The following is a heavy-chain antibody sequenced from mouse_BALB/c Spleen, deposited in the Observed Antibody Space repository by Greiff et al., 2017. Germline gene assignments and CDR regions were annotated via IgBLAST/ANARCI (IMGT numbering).Heavy chain of an antibody. Sequence: EVKLMESGGGLVKPGGSLKLSCAASGFTFSSYYMSWVRQTPEKRLELVAAINSNGGSTYYPDTVKGRFTISRDNAKNTLYLHMSSLKSEDTALYDCARHGNDVDAMDYWGQGTSVTVSS. J-gene: IGHJ4*01. CDR2: INSNGGST. D-gene: IGHD2-2*01. V-gene: IGHV5-6-2*01. CDR1: GFTFSSYY. CDR3: ARHGNDVDAMDY.